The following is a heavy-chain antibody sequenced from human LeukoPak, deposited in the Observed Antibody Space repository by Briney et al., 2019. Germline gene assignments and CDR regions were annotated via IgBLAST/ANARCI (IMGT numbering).Heavy chain of an antibody. J-gene: IGHJ4*02. D-gene: IGHD6-13*01. CDR1: GFTFSSYG. V-gene: IGHV3-33*01. Sequence: PGGSLRLSCAASGFTFSSYGMHWVRQAPGKGLEWVAVKWYDGSNKYYADSVKGRFTISRDNSKNTLYLQMNSLRAEDTAVYYCARDRRSSSSWYTAPTYWGQGTLVTVSS. CDR3: ARDRRSSSSWYTAPTY. CDR2: KWYDGSNK.